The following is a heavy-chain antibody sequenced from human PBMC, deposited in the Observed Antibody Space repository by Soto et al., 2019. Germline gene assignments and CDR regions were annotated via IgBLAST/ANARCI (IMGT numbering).Heavy chain of an antibody. J-gene: IGHJ4*02. Sequence: PSETLSLTCTVSGGSISSYYWSWIRQPAGKGLEWIGRIYTSGSTNYNPSLKSRVTMSVDTSKNQFSLKPSSVTAADTAVYYCARVVGSGSYYQGSFLNWGQGTLVTVSS. CDR3: ARVVGSGSYYQGSFLN. CDR2: IYTSGST. D-gene: IGHD3-10*01. CDR1: GGSISSYY. V-gene: IGHV4-4*07.